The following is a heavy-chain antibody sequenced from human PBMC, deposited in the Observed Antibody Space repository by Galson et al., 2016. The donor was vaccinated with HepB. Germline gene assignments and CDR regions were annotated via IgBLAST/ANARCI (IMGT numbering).Heavy chain of an antibody. D-gene: IGHD3-3*01. CDR1: GGSISSGGYH. Sequence: TLSLTCTVSGGSISSGGYHWSWIRQHPGKGLEWVGSIYYSGSSKTYNNPSLKRRTTISVDTSKHQSSLTLNSVTAADTAIYSCATRTGVYDVWDPGWFDPWGQGTLVTVSS. CDR2: IYYSGSSKT. J-gene: IGHJ5*02. CDR3: ATRTGVYDVWDPGWFDP. V-gene: IGHV4-31*03.